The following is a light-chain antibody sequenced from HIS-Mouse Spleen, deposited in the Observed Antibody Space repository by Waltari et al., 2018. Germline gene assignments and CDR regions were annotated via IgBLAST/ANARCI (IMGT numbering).Light chain of an antibody. CDR1: SSDVGGYNY. J-gene: IGLJ2*01. Sequence: QSALTQPASVSGSPGQSITISCTGTSSDVGGYNYVSWYQKHPGKAPKLMFYDVSNRPSGVSNRFSCSKSGNTASLTISGLQAEDEADYYCSSYTSSSFNVVFGGGTKLTVL. CDR2: DVS. V-gene: IGLV2-14*03. CDR3: SSYTSSSFNVV.